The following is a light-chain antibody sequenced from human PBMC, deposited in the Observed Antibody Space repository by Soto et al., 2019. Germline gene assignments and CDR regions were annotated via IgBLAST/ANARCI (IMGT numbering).Light chain of an antibody. Sequence: EKVMPQSPATLSVSPGESATLSCRASESVSDNLAWYHQKPGQAPRLLIYGASTRATGTPARFSGSGSGTEFTLTISSLQSEDFGVYYCQQYDYWLSLTFGGGTKVEI. CDR3: QQYDYWLSLT. V-gene: IGKV3-15*01. CDR1: ESVSDN. J-gene: IGKJ4*01. CDR2: GAS.